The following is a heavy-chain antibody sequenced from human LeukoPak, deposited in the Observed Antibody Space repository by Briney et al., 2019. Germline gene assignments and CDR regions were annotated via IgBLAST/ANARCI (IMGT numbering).Heavy chain of an antibody. CDR2: IKQDGSEK. CDR1: GFTFSSYW. D-gene: IGHD6-6*01. V-gene: IGHV3-7*01. Sequence: GGSLRLSCAASGFTFSSYWMSWVRQAPGKGLEWVANIKQDGSEKYYVDSVKGRFTISRDNAKNSLYLQMNSLRAEDTAVYYCARQSIAARGYYYYMDVWGKGTTVTVSS. J-gene: IGHJ6*03. CDR3: ARQSIAARGYYYYMDV.